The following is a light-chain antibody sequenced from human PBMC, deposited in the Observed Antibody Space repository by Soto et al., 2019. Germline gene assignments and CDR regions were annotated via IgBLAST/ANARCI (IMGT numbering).Light chain of an antibody. CDR1: QSISSW. Sequence: DIQMTQSPSTLSASVGDRVTITCRASQSISSWLAWYQQKPGKAPKLLIYKASTLKSGVPSRFSGSGSGTEFTLTISSLQSEDFAVYYCQQYFTWTFGQGTKVDIK. J-gene: IGKJ1*01. V-gene: IGKV1-5*03. CDR3: QQYFTWT. CDR2: KAS.